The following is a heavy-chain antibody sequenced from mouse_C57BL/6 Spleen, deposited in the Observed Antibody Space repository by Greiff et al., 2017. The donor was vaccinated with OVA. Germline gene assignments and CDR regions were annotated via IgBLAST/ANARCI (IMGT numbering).Heavy chain of an antibody. CDR1: GFTFSSYT. D-gene: IGHD2-4*01. J-gene: IGHJ2*01. Sequence: EVMLVESGGGLVKPGGSLKLSCAASGFTFSSYTMSWVRQTPVKRLEWVATIRGGGGNTYYPYSGKGRFTISRDNAKNTLYLQLSSLRSEDTALYYCANIYYDLSFGYWGQGTTLTVAS. CDR3: ANIYYDLSFGY. CDR2: IRGGGGNT. V-gene: IGHV5-9*01.